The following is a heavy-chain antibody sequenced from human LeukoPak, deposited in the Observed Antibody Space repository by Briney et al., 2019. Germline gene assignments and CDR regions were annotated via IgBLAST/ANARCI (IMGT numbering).Heavy chain of an antibody. CDR2: INHSGST. Sequence: SETLSLTCAVYGGSFSGYYWSWIRQPPGKGLEWIGEINHSGSTNYNPSLRSRVTISVDTSKNQFSLKLSSVTAADTAVYYCARGARGGSSPSGSFDHWGQGTLVTVSS. V-gene: IGHV4-34*01. J-gene: IGHJ4*02. CDR3: ARGARGGSSPSGSFDH. D-gene: IGHD1-26*01. CDR1: GGSFSGYY.